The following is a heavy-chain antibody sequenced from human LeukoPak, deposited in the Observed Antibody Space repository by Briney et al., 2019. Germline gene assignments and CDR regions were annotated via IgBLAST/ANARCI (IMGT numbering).Heavy chain of an antibody. J-gene: IGHJ4*02. CDR2: IRSKANSYAT. Sequence: GGSLRLSCAASGFTFSGSAMHWVRQASGKGLEWVGRIRSKANSYATAYAASVKGRFTISRDDSKNTAYLQMNSLKTEDTAVYYCTRRFVGYSYGYDYWGQGTLVTVSS. V-gene: IGHV3-73*01. CDR3: TRRFVGYSYGYDY. D-gene: IGHD5-18*01. CDR1: GFTFSGSA.